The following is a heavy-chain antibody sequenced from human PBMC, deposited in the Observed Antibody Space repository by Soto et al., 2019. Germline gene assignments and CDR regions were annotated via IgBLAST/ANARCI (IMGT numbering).Heavy chain of an antibody. V-gene: IGHV3-30*18. CDR1: GFTFSSYG. D-gene: IGHD3-9*01. Sequence: GGSLRLSCAASGFTFSSYGMHWVRQAPGKGLEWVAVISYDGSNKYYADSVKGRFTISRDNSKNTLYLQMNSLRAEDTAVYYCAKDGPYERLTGPYYGMEVWCQGTTLTVS. J-gene: IGHJ6*02. CDR2: ISYDGSNK. CDR3: AKDGPYERLTGPYYGMEV.